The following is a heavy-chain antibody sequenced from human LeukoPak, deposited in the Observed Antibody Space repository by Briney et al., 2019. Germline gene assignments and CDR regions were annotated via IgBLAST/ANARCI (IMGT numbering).Heavy chain of an antibody. J-gene: IGHJ4*02. CDR1: GGSISSSSYY. CDR2: IYYSGST. D-gene: IGHD3-16*01. CDR3: ARRATGSWGYFDY. Sequence: SETLSLTCTVSGGSISSSSYYWGWIRQPPGKGLEWIGSIYYSGSTYDNPSLKSRVTISVDTSKNRFSLKLISVTAADTAVYYCARRATGSWGYFDYWGQGTLVTVSS. V-gene: IGHV4-39*01.